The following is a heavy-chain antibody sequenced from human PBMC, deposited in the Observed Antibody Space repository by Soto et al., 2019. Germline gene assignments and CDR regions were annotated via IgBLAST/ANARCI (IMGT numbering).Heavy chain of an antibody. CDR3: GGYGATTAFDY. CDR2: ISAYNGNT. CDR1: GYTFTSYG. Sequence: QVQLVQSGAEVKKPGASVKVSCKASGYTFTSYGISWVRQAPGQGLEWMGWISAYNGNTNYAQKLQGRVTMTTDTTTRHAHMELRSLRSGDTAVDFRGGYGATTAFDYWGQGTLVTVSS. V-gene: IGHV1-18*01. D-gene: IGHD1-26*01. J-gene: IGHJ4*02.